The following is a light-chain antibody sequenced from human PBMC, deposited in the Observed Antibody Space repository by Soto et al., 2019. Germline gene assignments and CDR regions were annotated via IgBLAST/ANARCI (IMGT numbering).Light chain of an antibody. CDR1: QNVGNS. CDR3: LQYNKWPPWT. J-gene: IGKJ1*01. V-gene: IGKV3-15*01. Sequence: DIVMTQFPATLSVSPGERVTLSCRASQNVGNSLAWYRQKPGQAPRLLVYGASTRATGIPARFSGSGSGTEFTLTISSLQSEDFAFYYCLQYNKWPPWTFGQGTKVDIK. CDR2: GAS.